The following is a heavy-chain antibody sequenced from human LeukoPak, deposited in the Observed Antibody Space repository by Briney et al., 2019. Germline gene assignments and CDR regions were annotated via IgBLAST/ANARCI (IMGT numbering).Heavy chain of an antibody. CDR2: VDPEDDEV. D-gene: IGHD2-21*02. Sequence: ATVRISCKASGYTFTDYYIHWVQQAPGKGLVWMGRVDPEDDEVRYVEKFQGRVTMTRDTSTSTVYMELSSLRSEDTAVYYCARLSIVSLGDHDYWGQGTLVTVSS. V-gene: IGHV1-69-2*01. CDR1: GYTFTDYY. CDR3: ARLSIVSLGDHDY. J-gene: IGHJ4*02.